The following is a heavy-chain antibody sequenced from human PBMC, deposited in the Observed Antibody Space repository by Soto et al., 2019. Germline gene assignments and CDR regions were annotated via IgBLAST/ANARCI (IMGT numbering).Heavy chain of an antibody. D-gene: IGHD6-6*01. CDR2: ISGGGGST. CDR3: AALNGEARRGNYFDY. J-gene: IGHJ4*02. CDR1: GFTFSSYA. V-gene: IGHV3-23*01. Sequence: EVQLLESGGGLVQPGGSLRLSCAASGFTFSSYAMSWVRQAPGKGLEWVSAISGGGGSTYYADSVKGRFTISRDNSKNTLYRQKHRLRAEDTAVYYCAALNGEARRGNYFDYWGQGTLVTVSS.